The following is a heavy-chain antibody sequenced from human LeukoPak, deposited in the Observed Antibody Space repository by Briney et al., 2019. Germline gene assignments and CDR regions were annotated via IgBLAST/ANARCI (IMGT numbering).Heavy chain of an antibody. CDR3: ANIMVTYYFDY. Sequence: QAGGSLRLSCAASGFTFTSSDLTWVRQSPGEGLQWVSLIYSGGDTYYADSAKGRFTISRDNSKNTLYLQMNSLRAEDTAVYYCANIMVTYYFDYWGQGTLVTVSS. CDR2: IYSGGDT. CDR1: GFTFTSSD. J-gene: IGHJ4*02. V-gene: IGHV3-66*01. D-gene: IGHD2-8*01.